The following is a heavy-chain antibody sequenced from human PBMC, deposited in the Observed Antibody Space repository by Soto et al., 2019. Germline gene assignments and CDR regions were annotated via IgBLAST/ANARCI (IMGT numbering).Heavy chain of an antibody. CDR1: GFTFSSYS. J-gene: IGHJ4*02. CDR2: ISSSSSYI. D-gene: IGHD2-15*01. V-gene: IGHV3-21*04. Sequence: GGSLRLSCAASGFTFSSYSMNWVRQAPGKGLEWVSSISSSSSYIYYADSVKGRFTISRDNSKDTLYLQMNSLRAEDTAIYYCAKDLNSVSVAVGFFDYWGQGTPVTVSS. CDR3: AKDLNSVSVAVGFFDY.